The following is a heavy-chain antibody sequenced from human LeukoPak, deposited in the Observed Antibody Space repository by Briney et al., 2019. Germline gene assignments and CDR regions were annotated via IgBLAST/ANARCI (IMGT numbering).Heavy chain of an antibody. CDR2: IYSDNT. V-gene: IGHV3-53*01. J-gene: IGHJ6*03. Sequence: GGSLRLSCTVSGFTVSGNSMSWVRQAPGKGLEWVSFIYSDNTHYSDSVKGRFTISRDNSKNTLYLQMNSLRAEDTAVYYCARGRAGRGYSYVIYYYYYMDVWGKGTTVTVSS. D-gene: IGHD5-18*01. CDR3: ARGRAGRGYSYVIYYYYYMDV. CDR1: GFTVSGNS.